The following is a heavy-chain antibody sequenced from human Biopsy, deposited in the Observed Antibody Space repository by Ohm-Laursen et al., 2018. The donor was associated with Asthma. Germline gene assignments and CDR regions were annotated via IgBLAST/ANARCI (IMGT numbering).Heavy chain of an antibody. CDR2: IHYSGST. J-gene: IGHJ5*02. CDR1: GASIKTDDHP. V-gene: IGHV4-30-4*08. CDR3: ARASVAASSNWFDP. D-gene: IGHD6-19*01. Sequence: TLSLTCTVSGASIKTDDHPPPPPPHPPGKGLEWFGFIHYSGSTSYNPSLKGGVTISVDTSKNQFSLKLSSVTAADTAVYYCARASVAASSNWFDPWGQGTLVTVSS.